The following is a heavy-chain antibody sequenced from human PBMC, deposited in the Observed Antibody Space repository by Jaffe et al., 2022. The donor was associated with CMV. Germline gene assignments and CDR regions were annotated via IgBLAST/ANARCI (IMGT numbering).Heavy chain of an antibody. CDR3: ARLAGYSGSYLDAFDI. CDR1: GGSISSYY. CDR2: IYYSGST. Sequence: QVQLQESGPGLVKPSETLSLTCTVSGGSISSYYWSWIRQPPGKGLEWIGYIYYSGSTNYNPSLKSRVTISVDTSKNQFSLKLSSVTAADTAVYYCARLAGYSGSYLDAFDIWGQGTMVTVSS. J-gene: IGHJ3*02. V-gene: IGHV4-59*08. D-gene: IGHD1-26*01.